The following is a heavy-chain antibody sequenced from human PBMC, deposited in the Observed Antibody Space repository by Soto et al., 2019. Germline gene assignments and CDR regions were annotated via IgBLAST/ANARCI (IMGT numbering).Heavy chain of an antibody. V-gene: IGHV4-38-2*01. CDR3: ARGPWLESPTVKSAFDI. CDR1: GCSSSSGYY. CDR2: IYHSGST. J-gene: IGHJ3*02. Sequence: SETKPHTSAVSGCSSSSGYYWGCIRQHPGKGLEWIGSIYHSGSTYYNPSLKSRVTISVDTSKNQFSLKLSSVTAADTAVYYCARGPWLESPTVKSAFDIWGKGTMVTVSS. D-gene: IGHD4-17*01.